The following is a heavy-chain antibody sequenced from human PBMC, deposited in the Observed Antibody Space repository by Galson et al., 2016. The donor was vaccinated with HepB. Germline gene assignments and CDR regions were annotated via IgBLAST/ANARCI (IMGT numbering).Heavy chain of an antibody. Sequence: SLRLSCAASGFTFGSYAMSWIRQAPGRGMEWVATFTDSPETYYADTVKGRFTISRDNSKGTLFLQMNSLTPEDTAVYHCAKGGAAGLTWWIFDYWGQGTLVTVSS. CDR3: AKGGAAGLTWWIFDY. CDR2: FTDSPET. V-gene: IGHV3-23*01. D-gene: IGHD3/OR15-3a*01. CDR1: GFTFGSYA. J-gene: IGHJ4*02.